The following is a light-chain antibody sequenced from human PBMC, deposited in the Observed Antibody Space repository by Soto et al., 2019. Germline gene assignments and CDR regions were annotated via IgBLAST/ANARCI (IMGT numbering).Light chain of an antibody. CDR2: GAS. J-gene: IGKJ1*01. CDR3: QQYGSSPRT. Sequence: EIVLTQSPGTLSLSPGERATLSCRASQSVSSSYLAWYQQKPGQAPSPLIYGASSRATGIPDRFSGSGSGTDFTLTITTLEPEDFAVYYCQQYGSSPRTFGQGTKVEIK. CDR1: QSVSSSY. V-gene: IGKV3-20*01.